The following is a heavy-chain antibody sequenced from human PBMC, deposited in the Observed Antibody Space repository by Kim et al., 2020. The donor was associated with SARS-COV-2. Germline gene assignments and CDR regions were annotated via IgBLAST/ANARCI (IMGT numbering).Heavy chain of an antibody. J-gene: IGHJ6*02. D-gene: IGHD3-3*01. CDR1: GGSISSYY. V-gene: IGHV4-4*07. CDR2: IYTSGST. Sequence: SETLSLTCTVSGGSISSYYWSWIRQPAGKGLEWIGRIYTSGSTNYNPSLKSRVTMSVDTSKNQFSLKLSSVTAADTAVYYCARDSGYYDFWSGYNPPHYYYGMDVWGQGTTVTVSS. CDR3: ARDSGYYDFWSGYNPPHYYYGMDV.